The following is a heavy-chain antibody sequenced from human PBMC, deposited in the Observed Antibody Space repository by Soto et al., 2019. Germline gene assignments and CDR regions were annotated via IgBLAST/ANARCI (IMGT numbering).Heavy chain of an antibody. Sequence: SETLSLTCTVSGGPFSSDYSRWLRLAPGKGLELIGYIYYRGSTNYNPSHKSRVTISVDTSKNQFSLKLSSVTAADTAGYHCASVTRDGYNPVFDYWGQGTLVTLSS. CDR3: ASVTRDGYNPVFDY. CDR2: IYYRGST. J-gene: IGHJ4*02. CDR1: GGPFSSDY. V-gene: IGHV4-59*01. D-gene: IGHD4-4*01.